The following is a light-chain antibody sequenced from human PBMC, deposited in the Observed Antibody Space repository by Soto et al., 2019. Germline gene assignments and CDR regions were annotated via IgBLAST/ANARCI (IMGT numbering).Light chain of an antibody. J-gene: IGLJ1*01. Sequence: SALTKPASVTGSPGQWITISCTGTSSDVGSYNLVSWYQQHPGKAPKLMIYEVSKRPSGVSNRFSGSKSGNTASLTISGLQAEDEADYYCCSYAGSSTYVFGTGTRSPS. CDR3: CSYAGSSTYV. V-gene: IGLV2-23*02. CDR2: EVS. CDR1: SSDVGSYNL.